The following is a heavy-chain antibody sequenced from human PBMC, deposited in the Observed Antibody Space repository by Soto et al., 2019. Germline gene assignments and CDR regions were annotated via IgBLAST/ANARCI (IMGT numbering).Heavy chain of an antibody. D-gene: IGHD3-3*01. V-gene: IGHV1-46*01. Sequence: GASVKPSWKASGYSFTSNYMHWLRHAPGQGLEWMGIINPSGGSTSYAQKFQGRVTMTRDTSTSTVYMELSSLRSEDTAVYYCARDPRSLITIFRAVIRPQDYYYGMDVWGQGTTVTGSS. CDR1: GYSFTSNY. J-gene: IGHJ6*02. CDR2: INPSGGST. CDR3: ARDPRSLITIFRAVIRPQDYYYGMDV.